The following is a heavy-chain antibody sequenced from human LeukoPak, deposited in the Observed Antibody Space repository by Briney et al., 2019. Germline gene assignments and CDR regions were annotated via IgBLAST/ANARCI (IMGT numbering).Heavy chain of an antibody. J-gene: IGHJ4*02. D-gene: IGHD2-15*01. Sequence: GESLKISCKGSGYSFTTFWIAWVRQMPGKGLDLIGIIGPGDSETIYNPSFQGQVSISADRSVSTAYLQWSSLKASDTAMYYCARQDCSGGSCSFDYWGQGTLVTASP. V-gene: IGHV5-51*01. CDR2: IGPGDSET. CDR1: GYSFTTFW. CDR3: ARQDCSGGSCSFDY.